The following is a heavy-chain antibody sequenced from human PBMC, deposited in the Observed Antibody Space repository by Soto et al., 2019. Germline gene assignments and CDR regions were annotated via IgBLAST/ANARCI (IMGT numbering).Heavy chain of an antibody. V-gene: IGHV4-59*01. CDR2: IHYSGST. J-gene: IGHJ4*02. Sequence: SETLSLTCTVSGGSINSYYWTWIRQPPGKGLGWMGYIHYSGSTNYNPSLMSRVTISVDTSKNQFSLKLNSVTAADTAVYYCARRMAAGMYFDYWGQGTLVTAPQ. CDR3: ARRMAAGMYFDY. D-gene: IGHD6-13*01. CDR1: GGSINSYY.